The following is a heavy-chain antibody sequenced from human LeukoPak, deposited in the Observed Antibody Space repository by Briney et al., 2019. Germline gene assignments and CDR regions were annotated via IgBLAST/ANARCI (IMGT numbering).Heavy chain of an antibody. CDR2: ISAYNGNT. CDR3: ASLRYYYGSGSYNWFDP. D-gene: IGHD3-10*01. Sequence: AXVKVSCKASGYTFTRYGITWVRQAPGQGLEWMGWISAYNGNTNYAQKLQGRVTMTTDTSTMTAYMELRSLRSDDTAVYYCASLRYYYGSGSYNWFDPWGQGTLVTVSS. V-gene: IGHV1-18*01. J-gene: IGHJ5*02. CDR1: GYTFTRYG.